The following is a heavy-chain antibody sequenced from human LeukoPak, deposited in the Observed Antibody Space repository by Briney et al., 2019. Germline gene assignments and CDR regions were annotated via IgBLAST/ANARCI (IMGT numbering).Heavy chain of an antibody. D-gene: IGHD6-19*01. CDR3: ARHSSSGWYDVDQ. Sequence: SGTLSLTCAVSGYSISSSNWWGWIRQSPGKGLEWVGYIYYSGSTYYNPSLKSRVTMSVGMSKNQFSLKVSSVTAVDTAVYYCARHSSSGWYDVDQWGQGTLVSVSS. CDR1: GYSISSSNW. J-gene: IGHJ4*02. V-gene: IGHV4-28*01. CDR2: IYYSGST.